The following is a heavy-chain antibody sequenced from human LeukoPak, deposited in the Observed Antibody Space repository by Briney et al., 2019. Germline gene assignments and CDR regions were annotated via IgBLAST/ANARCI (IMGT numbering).Heavy chain of an antibody. CDR1: GGTFSSYA. J-gene: IGHJ4*02. V-gene: IGHV1-69*05. Sequence: GASVKVSCKASGGTFSSYAISWVRQAPGQGLEWMGVIIPIFGTANYAQKFQGRVTITTDESTSTAYMELSSLRSEDTAVYYCASASIAARPGRDYFDYWGQGTLVTVSS. CDR3: ASASIAARPGRDYFDY. D-gene: IGHD6-6*01. CDR2: IIPIFGTA.